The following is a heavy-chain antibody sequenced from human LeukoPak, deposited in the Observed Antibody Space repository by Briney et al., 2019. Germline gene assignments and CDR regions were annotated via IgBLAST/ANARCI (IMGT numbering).Heavy chain of an antibody. Sequence: GRSLRLSCAASGFTFDDYAMHWVRQAPGKGLEWVPGISWNSGSIGYADSVKGRFTISRDNAKNSLYLQMNSLRAEDTAVYYCARDKAAAAGTFYYYYYMDVWGKGTTVTVSS. V-gene: IGHV3-9*01. J-gene: IGHJ6*03. CDR3: ARDKAAAAGTFYYYYYMDV. CDR2: ISWNSGSI. CDR1: GFTFDDYA. D-gene: IGHD6-13*01.